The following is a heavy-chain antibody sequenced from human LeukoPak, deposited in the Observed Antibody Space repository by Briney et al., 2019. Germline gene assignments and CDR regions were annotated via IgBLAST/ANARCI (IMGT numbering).Heavy chain of an antibody. CDR1: GFTFSSYA. CDR3: ARADSSSWPYYFDY. V-gene: IGHV4-59*01. J-gene: IGHJ4*02. D-gene: IGHD6-13*01. Sequence: GSLRLSCAASGFTFSSYAMHWIRQPPGKGLEWIGYIYYSGSTNYNPSLKSRVTISVDTSKNQFSLKLSSVTAADTAVYYCARADSSSWPYYFDYWGQGTLVTVSS. CDR2: IYYSGST.